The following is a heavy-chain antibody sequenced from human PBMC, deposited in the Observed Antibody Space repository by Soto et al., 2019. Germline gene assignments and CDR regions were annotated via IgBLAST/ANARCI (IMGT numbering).Heavy chain of an antibody. V-gene: IGHV3-33*01. J-gene: IGHJ4*02. Sequence: GGSLRLSCAASGFTFSSYGMHWVRQAPGKGLEWVAVIWYDGSNKYYADSVKGRFTISRDNSKNTLYLQMNSLRAEDTAVYYCARDRDFYGIFDYWGQGTQVTVSS. D-gene: IGHD3-10*01. CDR3: ARDRDFYGIFDY. CDR1: GFTFSSYG. CDR2: IWYDGSNK.